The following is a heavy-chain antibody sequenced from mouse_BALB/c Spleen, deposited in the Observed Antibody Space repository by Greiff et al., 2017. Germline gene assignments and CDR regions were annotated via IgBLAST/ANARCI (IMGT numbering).Heavy chain of an antibody. Sequence: EVKLVESGAELVRSGASVKLSCTASGFNIKDYYMHWVKQRPEQGLEWIGWIDPENGDTEYAPKFQGKATMTADTSSNTAYLQLSSLTSEDTAVYYCNPLYYYDSSPYYFDYWGQGTTLTVSS. CDR3: NPLYYYDSSPYYFDY. V-gene: IGHV14-4*02. J-gene: IGHJ2*01. D-gene: IGHD1-1*01. CDR1: GFNIKDYY. CDR2: IDPENGDT.